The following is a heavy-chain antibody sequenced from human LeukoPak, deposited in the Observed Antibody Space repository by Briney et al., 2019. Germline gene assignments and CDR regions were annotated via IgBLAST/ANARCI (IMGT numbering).Heavy chain of an antibody. CDR2: IYHSGST. J-gene: IGHJ4*02. D-gene: IGHD1-26*01. Sequence: SETLSLTCTVSGGSISNYYWGWIRQPPGEGLEWIGSIYHSGSTYYNPSLKSRVTVSVDTSKNQFSLKLSSVTAADTAVFYCARSSWSLFDYWGQGTLVTVSS. CDR3: ARSSWSLFDY. V-gene: IGHV4-39*07. CDR1: GGSISNYY.